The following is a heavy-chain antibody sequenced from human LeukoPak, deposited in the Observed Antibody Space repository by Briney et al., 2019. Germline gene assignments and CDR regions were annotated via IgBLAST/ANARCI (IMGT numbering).Heavy chain of an antibody. J-gene: IGHJ4*02. D-gene: IGHD3-3*01. CDR3: TRVDYDFWSGYPS. V-gene: IGHV3-49*04. Sequence: GGSLRLSCAASGFTSDDYGMSWVRQAPGKGLEWVGFIRSKAYGGTTEYAASVKGRFTISRDDSKSIAYLQMNSLKTEDTAVYYCTRVDYDFWSGYPSWGQGTLVTVSS. CDR2: IRSKAYGGTT. CDR1: GFTSDDYG.